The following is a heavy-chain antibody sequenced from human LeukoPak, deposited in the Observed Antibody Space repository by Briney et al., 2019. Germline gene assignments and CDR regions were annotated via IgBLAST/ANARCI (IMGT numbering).Heavy chain of an antibody. Sequence: GGSLRLSCAASGFTFSSYAMSWVRRAPGKGLEWVSAISGSGGSTYYADSVKGRFTISRDNSKNTLYLQMNSLRAEDTAVYYCAKGDRGWFGELLDYWGQGTLVTVSS. J-gene: IGHJ4*02. CDR3: AKGDRGWFGELLDY. D-gene: IGHD3-10*01. CDR2: ISGSGGST. V-gene: IGHV3-23*01. CDR1: GFTFSSYA.